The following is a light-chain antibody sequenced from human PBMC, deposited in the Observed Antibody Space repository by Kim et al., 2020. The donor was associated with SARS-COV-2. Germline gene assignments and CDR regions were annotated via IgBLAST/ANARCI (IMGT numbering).Light chain of an antibody. CDR2: GAS. J-gene: IGKJ5*01. CDR1: QRITSNY. CDR3: QQYSHLPIT. Sequence: PGERATLSCKASQRITSNYLAWYQQRPGQAPRLLIYGASNRATGIADRFSGSGSETDFSLTISRLEPEDFAVYYCQQYSHLPITFGQGTRLEIK. V-gene: IGKV3-20*01.